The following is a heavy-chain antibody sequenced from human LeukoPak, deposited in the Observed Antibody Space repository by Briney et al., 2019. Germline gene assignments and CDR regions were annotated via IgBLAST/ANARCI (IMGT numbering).Heavy chain of an antibody. V-gene: IGHV4-59*12. J-gene: IGHJ4*02. CDR3: TGNGYYSLEY. CDR1: GGSISSYY. CDR2: IYYSGST. D-gene: IGHD3-3*01. Sequence: KSSETLSLTCTVSGGSISSYYWSWIRQPPGKGLEWIGYIYYSGSTNYNPSLKSRVTISVDTSKNQFSLKLSSVTAADTAVYYCTGNGYYSLEYWGQGTLVTVSS.